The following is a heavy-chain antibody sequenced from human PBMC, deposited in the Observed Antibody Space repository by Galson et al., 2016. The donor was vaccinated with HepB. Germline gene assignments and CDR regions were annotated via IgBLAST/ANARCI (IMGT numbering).Heavy chain of an antibody. V-gene: IGHV6-1*01. CDR2: TYYRAKWYN. J-gene: IGHJ4*02. Sequence: CAISGDSVSSNSAAWNWIRQSPSSGLEWLGRTYYRAKWYNDYAVSVKSRITINVDTSKNKFSLQLNSVTPEDTAVYYCAREYSTGYYERFLAKRARRGFDYWGQGTLVTVSS. D-gene: IGHD6-19*01. CDR3: AREYSTGYYERFLAKRARRGFDY. CDR1: GDSVSSNSAA.